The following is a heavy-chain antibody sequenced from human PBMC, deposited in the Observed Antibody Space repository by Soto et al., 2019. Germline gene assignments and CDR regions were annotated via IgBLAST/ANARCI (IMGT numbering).Heavy chain of an antibody. CDR2: IYYSGST. CDR3: ARRALIVGATPDP. J-gene: IGHJ5*02. V-gene: IGHV4-39*01. Sequence: SETLSLTCTVSGGSISSSSYYWGWIRQPPGKGLEWIGSIYYSGSTYYNPSLKSRVTISVDTSKNQFSLKLSSVTAADTAVYYCARRALIVGATPDPWGQGTLVTVSS. D-gene: IGHD1-26*01. CDR1: GGSISSSSYY.